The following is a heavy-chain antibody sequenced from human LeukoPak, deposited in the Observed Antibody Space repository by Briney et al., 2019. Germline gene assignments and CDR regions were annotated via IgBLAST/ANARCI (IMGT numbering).Heavy chain of an antibody. CDR3: AREVDLDY. CDR1: GFTFSSYS. D-gene: IGHD2-15*01. CDR2: ISSSSTI. V-gene: IGHV3-48*02. J-gene: IGHJ4*02. Sequence: GGSLRLSCAASGFTFSSYSMNWVRQAPGKGLEWVSYISSSSTIYYADSVKGRFTISRDNAKNSLYLQMNSLRDEDTAVYYCAREVDLDYWGQGTLVTVSS.